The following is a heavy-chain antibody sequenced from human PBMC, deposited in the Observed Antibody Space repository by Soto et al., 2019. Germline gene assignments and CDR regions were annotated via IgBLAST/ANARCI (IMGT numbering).Heavy chain of an antibody. CDR3: ARAVNWNEFDP. V-gene: IGHV3-11*01. J-gene: IGHJ5*02. CDR1: GFTFRDYY. CDR2: IHSSGSTI. D-gene: IGHD1-1*01. Sequence: RRLSCAASGFTFRDYYMTWIRQAPGKGLEWVSYIHSSGSTIYYADSVKGRFTISRDNAKNSLYLQMNSLRVEDTAVYYCARAVNWNEFDPWGQGTLVTVSS.